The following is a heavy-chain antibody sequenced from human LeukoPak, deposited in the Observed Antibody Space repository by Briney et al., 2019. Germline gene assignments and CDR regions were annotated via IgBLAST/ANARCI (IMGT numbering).Heavy chain of an antibody. Sequence: PSETLSLTCAVYGGSFSGYYWSWIRQPPGEGLEWIGEINHSGSTNYNPSLKSRVTISVDTSKNQFSLKLSSVTAADTAVYYCARLDVWLRYWGQGTLVTVS. CDR1: GGSFSGYY. D-gene: IGHD5-18*01. CDR2: INHSGST. J-gene: IGHJ4*02. CDR3: ARLDVWLRY. V-gene: IGHV4-34*01.